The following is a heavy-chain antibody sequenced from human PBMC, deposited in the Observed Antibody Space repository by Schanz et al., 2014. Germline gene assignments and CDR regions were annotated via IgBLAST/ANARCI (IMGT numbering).Heavy chain of an antibody. V-gene: IGHV3-23*04. D-gene: IGHD3-10*01. CDR3: AKDFTGSGIFFNW. CDR1: GFTFSSYA. J-gene: IGHJ4*02. Sequence: EVQLVESGGGLVQPGGSLRLSCAASGFTFSSYAMNWVRQAPGKGLEWVSGISDSGGSKYYVDSVEGRFTISRDNSKNTLYLQMYSLRGDDTAIYYCAKDFTGSGIFFNWWGQGTLVTVSS. CDR2: ISDSGGSK.